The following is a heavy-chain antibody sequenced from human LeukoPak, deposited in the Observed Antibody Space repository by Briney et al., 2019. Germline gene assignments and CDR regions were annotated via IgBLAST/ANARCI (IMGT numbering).Heavy chain of an antibody. CDR1: GFSFISYG. CDR2: ISDDGRSK. D-gene: IGHD4-17*01. V-gene: IGHV3-30*18. Sequence: AGGSLRLSCAASGFSFISYGMHWVRQAPGKGLEWVGVISDDGRSKDYADSVKGRFTISRDNSKDTLYLQMNSLRDEDTAVYYCAKRPSDYGDYVSYFDYWGQGTLVTVSS. CDR3: AKRPSDYGDYVSYFDY. J-gene: IGHJ4*02.